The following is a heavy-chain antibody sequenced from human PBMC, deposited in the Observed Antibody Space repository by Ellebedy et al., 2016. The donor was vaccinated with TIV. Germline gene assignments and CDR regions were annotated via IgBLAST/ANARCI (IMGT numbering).Heavy chain of an antibody. CDR3: ARKPPGIGAAGHDF. D-gene: IGHD6-13*01. J-gene: IGHJ4*02. CDR2: ISPCDSDT. V-gene: IGHV5-51*01. Sequence: GESLKISCKGSGYSFTSYWVGWVRQLPGKGLEWMGIISPCDSDTRYSPSFQGQVTISADKSISTAYLQWSSLKASDTAMYYCARKPPGIGAAGHDFWGQGTLVTVSS. CDR1: GYSFTSYW.